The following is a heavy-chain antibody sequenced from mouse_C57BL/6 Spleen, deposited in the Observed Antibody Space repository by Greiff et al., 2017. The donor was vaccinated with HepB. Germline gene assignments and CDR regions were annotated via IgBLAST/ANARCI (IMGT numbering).Heavy chain of an antibody. V-gene: IGHV1-80*01. Sequence: VQLQQSGAELVKPGASVKISCKASGYAFSSYWMNWVKQRPGKGLEWIGQIYPGDGDTNYNGKFKGKATLTADKSSSTAYMQLSSLTSEDSAVYFCAKITTVVATRGYFDVWGTGTTVTVSS. CDR2: IYPGDGDT. J-gene: IGHJ1*03. CDR3: AKITTVVATRGYFDV. D-gene: IGHD1-1*01. CDR1: GYAFSSYW.